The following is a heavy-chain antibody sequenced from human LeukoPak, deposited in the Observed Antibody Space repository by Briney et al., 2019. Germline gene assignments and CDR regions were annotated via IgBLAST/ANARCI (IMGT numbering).Heavy chain of an antibody. J-gene: IGHJ4*02. CDR3: AREGWTRTDYFDY. CDR1: GGSISSSSYY. CDR2: IYYSGST. V-gene: IGHV4-39*07. D-gene: IGHD3/OR15-3a*01. Sequence: SETLSLTCTDSGGSISSSSYYWGWIRQPPGKGLEWIGSIYYSGSTYYNPSLKSRVTISVDTSKNQFSLKLSSVTAADTAVYYCAREGWTRTDYFDYWGQGTLVTVSS.